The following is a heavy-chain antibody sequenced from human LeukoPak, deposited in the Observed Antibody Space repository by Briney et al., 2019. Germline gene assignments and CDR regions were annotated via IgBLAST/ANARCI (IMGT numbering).Heavy chain of an antibody. J-gene: IGHJ4*02. D-gene: IGHD3-3*01. CDR3: TTVGYDFWSGYYLFDY. V-gene: IGHV3-15*01. CDR2: IKSKTDGGTT. CDR1: GFTFSSYA. Sequence: PGGSLRLSCAASGFTFSSYAMSWVRQAPGKGLEWVGRIKSKTDGGTTDYAAPVKGRFTISRDDSKNTLYLQMNSLKTEDTAVYYCTTVGYDFWSGYYLFDYWGQGTLVTVSS.